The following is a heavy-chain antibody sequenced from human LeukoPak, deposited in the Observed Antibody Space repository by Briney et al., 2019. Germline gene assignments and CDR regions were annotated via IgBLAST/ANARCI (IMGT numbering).Heavy chain of an antibody. Sequence: GGSLRLSCAASGFTFSSHAMSWVRQAPGKGLARVSAISGRGANTYYADSVEGRFTISRDNSKSTLYLQMDSLRAEDTAIYYCVKDMEYYYDSSDYSPYYSYYMDVWGKGTTVTVSS. J-gene: IGHJ6*03. D-gene: IGHD3-22*01. CDR2: ISGRGANT. V-gene: IGHV3-23*01. CDR1: GFTFSSHA. CDR3: VKDMEYYYDSSDYSPYYSYYMDV.